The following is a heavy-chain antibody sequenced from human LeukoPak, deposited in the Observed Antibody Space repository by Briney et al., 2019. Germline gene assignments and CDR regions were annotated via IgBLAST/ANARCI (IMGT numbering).Heavy chain of an antibody. CDR2: INSDGGRT. Sequence: GGSLRLSCAASGFTFTRHWMHWVRQAPGKGLVWVSRINSDGGRTSYADSVKGRFTISRDNAKNTLYLQMNSLRAEDTAVYYCARDRGSTEFDYWGQGTLVTVSS. CDR1: GFTFTRHW. J-gene: IGHJ4*02. CDR3: ARDRGSTEFDY. V-gene: IGHV3-74*01.